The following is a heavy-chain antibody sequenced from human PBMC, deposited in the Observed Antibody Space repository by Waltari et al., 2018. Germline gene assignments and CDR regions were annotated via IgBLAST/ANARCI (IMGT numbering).Heavy chain of an antibody. CDR1: GFPLSKDW. J-gene: IGHJ3*01. CDR2: IKSTVDGGTT. CDR3: LFVDTALIIPDVFDL. V-gene: IGHV3-15*01. D-gene: IGHD5-18*01. Sequence: EVQLVQSGGGLVKPGESLRLTCSASGFPLSKDWMNWMRQAPGKGLEWVGRIKSTVDGGTTDYAAPVQGRFTISRDDSKNTLYLQMSSLRTEDTAVYYCLFVDTALIIPDVFDLWGQGTLVTVSS.